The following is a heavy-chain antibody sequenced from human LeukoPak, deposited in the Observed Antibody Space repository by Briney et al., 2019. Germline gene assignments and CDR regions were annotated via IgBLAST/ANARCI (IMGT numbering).Heavy chain of an antibody. J-gene: IGHJ5*02. CDR3: TKGDDYGANTRLPKYNWFDP. CDR1: GFTFSSCG. V-gene: IGHV3-30*02. Sequence: GGALRLSCAASGFTFSSCGMHWVRQAPGKGLEGVAFIRYDGNNKNYADSVKGRFTVSRDNFKDTLFLQMNSLRPEDTAVYYCTKGDDYGANTRLPKYNWFDPWGQGTLVTVSS. CDR2: IRYDGNNK. D-gene: IGHD4-23*01.